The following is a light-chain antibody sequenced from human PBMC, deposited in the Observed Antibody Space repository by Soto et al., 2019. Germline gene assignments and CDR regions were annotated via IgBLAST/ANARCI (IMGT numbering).Light chain of an antibody. J-gene: IGKJ1*01. CDR1: QSIRSW. Sequence: DIQMPQSPSTMSASVGDRVTITCRASQSIRSWLAWYQQKPGKAPKLLIYKASSLESGVPSRFSGSGSGTEFTLPISSLQPDDFATYYCKHYNSYQWTFGQGTKVEIK. CDR2: KAS. CDR3: KHYNSYQWT. V-gene: IGKV1-5*03.